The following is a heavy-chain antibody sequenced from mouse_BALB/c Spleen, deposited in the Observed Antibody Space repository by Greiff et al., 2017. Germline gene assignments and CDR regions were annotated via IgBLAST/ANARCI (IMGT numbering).Heavy chain of an antibody. CDR1: GFSLTGYG. CDR2: LWGDGST. J-gene: IGHJ4*01. V-gene: IGHV2-6-7*01. Sequence: VKLVESGPGLVAPSQSLSITCTVSGFSLTGYGVNWVRQPPGKGLEWLGMLWGDGSTDYNSALKSRLSISKDNSKSQVFLKMNSLQTDDTARYYCARDSAYYGDYAYAMDYWGQGTSVTVSS. CDR3: ARDSAYYGDYAYAMDY. D-gene: IGHD2-13*01.